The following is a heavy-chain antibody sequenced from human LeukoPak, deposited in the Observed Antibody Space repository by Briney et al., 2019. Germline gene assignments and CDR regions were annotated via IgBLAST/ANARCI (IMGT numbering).Heavy chain of an antibody. D-gene: IGHD4-11*01. CDR3: ARDFSNYQGRAFDY. CDR2: VSPGGVSP. CDR1: GLSFNKDV. Sequence: GGSLRLSCVVSGLSFNKDVMSWFRQAPGKGLERVSSVSPGGVSPNHADSVKGRFTISRDNSKNTLYLQMNSLRAEDTAVYYCARDFSNYQGRAFDYWGQGTLVTVSS. V-gene: IGHV3-23*01. J-gene: IGHJ4*02.